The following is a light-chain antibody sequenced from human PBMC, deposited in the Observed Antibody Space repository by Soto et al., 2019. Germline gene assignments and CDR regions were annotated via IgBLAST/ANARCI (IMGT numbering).Light chain of an antibody. Sequence: DIQMTQSPSSLSASVGDRVTITCQASQDISNYLNWYHQKPGKAHTLLIYDASILETGVPSRFSGSESETDFTFSINTLLHEEITTSYCQHRQAFGHGTKVE. CDR2: DAS. J-gene: IGKJ1*01. CDR3: QHRQA. V-gene: IGKV1-33*01. CDR1: QDISNY.